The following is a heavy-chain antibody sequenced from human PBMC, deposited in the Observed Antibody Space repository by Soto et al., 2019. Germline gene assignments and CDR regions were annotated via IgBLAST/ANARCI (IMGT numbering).Heavy chain of an antibody. D-gene: IGHD2-21*01. V-gene: IGHV3-30*18. CDR1: GFTLSNIG. Sequence: QVQLVESGGGVVQPGTSLRLACAASGFTLSNIGMQWVRQAPGKGLEWVAVISAGGNTKYYADSVKGRFTISRDNSKNTLFLQMTSLRTEDTAVYYCAKESGGESYAAYFDLWGQGTLVTVSA. J-gene: IGHJ4*02. CDR3: AKESGGESYAAYFDL. CDR2: ISAGGNTK.